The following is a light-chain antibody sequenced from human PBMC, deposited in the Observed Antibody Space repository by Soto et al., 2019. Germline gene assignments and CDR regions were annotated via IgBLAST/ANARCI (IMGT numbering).Light chain of an antibody. CDR2: DVT. J-gene: IGLJ1*01. V-gene: IGLV2-14*01. CDR3: SSYTSSSTTYV. Sequence: QSVLTQPASVSGSPGQSITISCTGSSSDIGAYDYVSWYQQRPVKALKLMIFDVTNRPSGVSDRFSGSKSGNTASLTISGLQTEDEADYYCSSYTSSSTTYVFGTGTKVTVL. CDR1: SSDIGAYDY.